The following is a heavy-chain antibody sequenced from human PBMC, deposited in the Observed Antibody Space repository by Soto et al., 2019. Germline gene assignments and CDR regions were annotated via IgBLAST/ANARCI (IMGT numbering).Heavy chain of an antibody. J-gene: IGHJ4*02. V-gene: IGHV3-30*18. CDR3: AKDSFSKPRYYFDY. D-gene: IGHD3-3*02. CDR1: GCTFSSYG. Sequence: QVQLVESGGGVVQPGRSLRLSCAASGCTFSSYGMHWVRQAPGKGLEWVAVISYDGSNKYYADSVKGRFTISRDNSKNTLYLQMNSLRAEDTAVYYCAKDSFSKPRYYFDYWGQGTLVTVSS. CDR2: ISYDGSNK.